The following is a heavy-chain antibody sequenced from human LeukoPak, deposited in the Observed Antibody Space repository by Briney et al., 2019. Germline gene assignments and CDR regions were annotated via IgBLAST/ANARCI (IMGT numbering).Heavy chain of an antibody. CDR2: ISTTGSTK. V-gene: IGHV3-48*03. Sequence: PGGSLRLSCVASGFIFTNYEMNWVRQAPGKGLEWLSYISTTGSTKYYADSVKGRFTVSRDTPTHSLFLEMNNLRDEDTAVYYCVREDCSGPYCSDGSAYYFDYWGQGVLVTVSS. CDR1: GFIFTNYE. J-gene: IGHJ4*02. D-gene: IGHD2-15*01. CDR3: VREDCSGPYCSDGSAYYFDY.